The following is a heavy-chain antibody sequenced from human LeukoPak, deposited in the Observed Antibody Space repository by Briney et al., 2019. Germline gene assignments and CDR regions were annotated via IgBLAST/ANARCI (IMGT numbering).Heavy chain of an antibody. CDR1: GFTFSSYA. V-gene: IGHV3-23*01. D-gene: IGHD5-18*01. Sequence: GGSLRLSCAASGFTFSSYAMSWVRQAPGKGLEWVSAISGSGGSTYYADSVKGRFTISRDNSKNTLYLQMNSLRAEATAVYSCAKGQNSRGYSRDYWGQGTLVTVSS. CDR3: AKGQNSRGYSRDY. CDR2: ISGSGGST. J-gene: IGHJ4*02.